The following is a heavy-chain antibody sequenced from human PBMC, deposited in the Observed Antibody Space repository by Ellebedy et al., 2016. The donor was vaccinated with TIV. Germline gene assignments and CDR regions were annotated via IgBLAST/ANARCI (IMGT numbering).Heavy chain of an antibody. J-gene: IGHJ4*02. CDR3: ARDSGSYYRFDE. V-gene: IGHV4-59*01. CDR2: MSYSGTT. CDR1: GDSISNYY. Sequence: SETLSLXXTVSGDSISNYYWSWIRQPPGRGLEWIGYMSYSGTTHYNPSLKSRVTISVDTSKNQFSLKLTSVTAADTAVYYCARDSGSYYRFDEWGQGTLVTVSS. D-gene: IGHD3-10*01.